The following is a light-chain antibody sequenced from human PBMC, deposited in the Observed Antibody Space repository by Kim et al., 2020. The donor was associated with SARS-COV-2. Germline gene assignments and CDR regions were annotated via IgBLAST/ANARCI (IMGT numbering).Light chain of an antibody. V-gene: IGLV1-51*01. CDR3: GTCDSSLSAVV. J-gene: IGLJ2*01. Sequence: QSVLTQPPSVSAAPGQKVTISCSGSSSNIGNNYVSWYQQLPGTAPKPLIYDNNKRPSGIPDRFSGSKSGTSATLSITGLQTGDEADYYCGTCDSSLSAVVFGGGTKLTVL. CDR1: SSNIGNNY. CDR2: DNN.